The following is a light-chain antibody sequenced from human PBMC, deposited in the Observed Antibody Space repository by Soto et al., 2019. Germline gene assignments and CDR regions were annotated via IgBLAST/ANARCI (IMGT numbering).Light chain of an antibody. CDR2: GAS. Sequence: DIVMTQSPDSLAVSLVESSTINCKSSHIVLYSSNNKNYLAWYQQKPGQAPRLLIYGASSRATGIPDRFSGSGSGTDFTLTISRLEPEDFAVYYCQQYDSSPITFGQGTRLEIK. V-gene: IGKV4-1*01. CDR3: QQYDSSPIT. J-gene: IGKJ5*01. CDR1: HIVLYSSNNKNY.